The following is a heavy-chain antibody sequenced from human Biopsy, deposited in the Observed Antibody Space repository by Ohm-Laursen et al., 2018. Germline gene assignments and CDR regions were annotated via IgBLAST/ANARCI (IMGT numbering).Heavy chain of an antibody. D-gene: IGHD1-26*01. CDR3: ASSNSGTYDV. Sequence: VASVKVSCKASGGTFSSDAITWVRQAPGQELEWMGGIIPMFGPANYAQKFQGRVTITADESTSTAYMELSSLRSEDTAVYYCASSNSGTYDVWGQGTTVTVSS. J-gene: IGHJ6*02. CDR1: GGTFSSDA. V-gene: IGHV1-69*13. CDR2: IIPMFGPA.